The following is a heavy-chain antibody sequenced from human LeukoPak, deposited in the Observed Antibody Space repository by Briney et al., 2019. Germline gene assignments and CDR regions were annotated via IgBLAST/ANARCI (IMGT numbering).Heavy chain of an antibody. CDR2: INHSGST. D-gene: IGHD3-22*01. J-gene: IGHJ5*02. Sequence: PSETLSLTCAVYGGSFSGYYWSWICQPPGKGLEWIGEINHSGSTNYNPSLKSRVTISVDTSKNQFSLKLSSVTAADTALYYCARHVGSGGYFLHWFDPWGQGTLVTVSS. V-gene: IGHV4-34*01. CDR1: GGSFSGYY. CDR3: ARHVGSGGYFLHWFDP.